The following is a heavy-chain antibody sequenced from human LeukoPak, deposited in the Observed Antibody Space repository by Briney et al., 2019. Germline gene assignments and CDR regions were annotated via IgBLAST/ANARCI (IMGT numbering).Heavy chain of an antibody. V-gene: IGHV3-23*01. CDR3: AKDSDYGSSWYSPIDTFDI. CDR2: ISGSADWT. Sequence: GGSLRLSCAASGFTFRSKAMSWVRQAPGTGLEWVSGISGSADWTDYGESVKGRFTISRDNSKNTLHLQMNSLRAEDTAVYFCAKDSDYGSSWYSPIDTFDIWGQGTMVTVSS. D-gene: IGHD6-13*01. CDR1: GFTFRSKA. J-gene: IGHJ3*02.